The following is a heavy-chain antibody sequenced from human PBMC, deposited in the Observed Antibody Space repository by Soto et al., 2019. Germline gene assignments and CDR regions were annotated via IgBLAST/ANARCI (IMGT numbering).Heavy chain of an antibody. J-gene: IGHJ6*02. V-gene: IGHV4-31*03. CDR1: GGSISSGGYY. CDR3: AREAGVWGSYAAYYGMDV. CDR2: IYYSGST. D-gene: IGHD3-16*01. Sequence: SETLSLTCTVSGGSISSGGYYWSWIRQHPGKGLEWIGYIYYSGSTYYNPSLKSRVTISVDTSKNQFSLKLSSVTAADTAVYYCAREAGVWGSYAAYYGMDVWGQGTTVTVSS.